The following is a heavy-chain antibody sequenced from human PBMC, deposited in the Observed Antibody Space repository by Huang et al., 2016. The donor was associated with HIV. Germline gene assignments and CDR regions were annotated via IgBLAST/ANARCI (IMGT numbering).Heavy chain of an antibody. V-gene: IGHV3-23*01. J-gene: IGHJ4*01. Sequence: EVQLLESGGTLVKPGGSLRLPCEASGFPFRDYDMSWVRQTPDKGLEWVSTISGSGGTTHFADSVKCRFTISRDKSNNTLYLHMVSLRAEDTALYYCAKEQKTIFGVAISFFDYWGQGTLVTVSS. CDR3: AKEQKTIFGVAISFFDY. CDR1: GFPFRDYD. CDR2: ISGSGGTT. D-gene: IGHD3-3*01.